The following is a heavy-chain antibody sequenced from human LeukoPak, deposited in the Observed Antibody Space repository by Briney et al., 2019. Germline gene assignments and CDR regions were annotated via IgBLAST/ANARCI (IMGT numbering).Heavy chain of an antibody. CDR1: GGSVSSGRYY. CDR2: IYYSGRT. D-gene: IGHD3-9*01. CDR3: ARVGYYDILTGYFYYFDY. Sequence: SETLSLTCTVSGGSVSSGRYYWSWIRQPPGKGLEWTGYIYYSGRTNYNPSLKSRVTISVDTSKNQFSLKLSSVTAADTAVYYCARVGYYDILTGYFYYFDYWGQGTLVTVSS. V-gene: IGHV4-61*01. J-gene: IGHJ4*02.